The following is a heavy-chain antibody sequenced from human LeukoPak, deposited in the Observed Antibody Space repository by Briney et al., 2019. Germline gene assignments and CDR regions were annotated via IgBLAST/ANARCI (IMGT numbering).Heavy chain of an antibody. D-gene: IGHD3-22*01. CDR1: GGSISISSYY. CDR3: ARGYYDSSGYNDY. J-gene: IGHJ4*02. CDR2: INHSGST. V-gene: IGHV4-39*07. Sequence: SETLSLTCTVSGGSISISSYYWAWIRQPPGKGLEWIGEINHSGSTNYNPSLKSRVTISVDTSKNQFSLKLSSVTAADTAVYYCARGYYDSSGYNDYWGQGTLVTVSS.